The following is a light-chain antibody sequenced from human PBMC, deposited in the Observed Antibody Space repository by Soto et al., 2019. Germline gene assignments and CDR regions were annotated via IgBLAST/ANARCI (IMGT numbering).Light chain of an antibody. CDR3: QHYSYSRYFS. CDR2: GVS. V-gene: IGKV3-20*01. J-gene: IGKJ3*01. Sequence: EIVLTQSPGTLSLSPGERATLSCRASESVSHNYLAWYQQKPGQAPRLLIYGVSFRATGIPARFSGSGSGTDFSLTISRREPEDFAVYYCQHYSYSRYFSFGPGTKVEVK. CDR1: ESVSHNY.